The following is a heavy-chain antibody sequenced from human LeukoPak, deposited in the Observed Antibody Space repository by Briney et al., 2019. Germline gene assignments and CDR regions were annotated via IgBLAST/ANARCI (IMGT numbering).Heavy chain of an antibody. CDR3: AREPHYYDDSGSYQRDHYYYGMDV. V-gene: IGHV3-74*01. J-gene: IGHJ6*02. CDR2: INTDGSDT. CDR1: GFTFSSYW. D-gene: IGHD3-22*01. Sequence: PGGSLRLSCAASGFTFSSYWMHWVRQAPGEGLVWVSDINTDGSDTRYADSVKGRFTISRDNAKNTLYLQMHSLRVEDTAVYFCAREPHYYDDSGSYQRDHYYYGMDVWGQGTTVTVSS.